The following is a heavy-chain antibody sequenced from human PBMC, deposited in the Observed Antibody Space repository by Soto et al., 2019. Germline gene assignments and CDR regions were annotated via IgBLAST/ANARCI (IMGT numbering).Heavy chain of an antibody. CDR1: GFTFSRHA. J-gene: IGHJ4*02. CDR3: ARRSESSGWYDDY. D-gene: IGHD6-19*01. V-gene: IGHV3-23*01. CDR2: MSAGVAVA. Sequence: GGSLRLSSAASGFTFSRHAMCWCRPAPGKGLEWVAAMSAGVAVAVYADSVKGRFTISRDNSKNTLYLQMNTLRADDTAVYYRARRSESSGWYDDYWGQGTQVTVSS.